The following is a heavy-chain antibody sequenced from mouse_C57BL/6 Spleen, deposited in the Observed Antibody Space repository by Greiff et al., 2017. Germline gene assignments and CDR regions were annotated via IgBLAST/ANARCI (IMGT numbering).Heavy chain of an antibody. V-gene: IGHV1-81*01. D-gene: IGHD1-1*01. CDR3: ARYDTTLVAPFGY. J-gene: IGHJ2*01. Sequence: VQLQQSGAELARPGASVKLSCKASGYTFTSYGISWVKQRTGQGLEWIGEIYPRSGNNYYNEKFKGKATLTGDKSSSTAYMELTSLTSEDTAVYFCARYDTTLVAPFGYWGQGTTLTVSS. CDR2: IYPRSGNN. CDR1: GYTFTSYG.